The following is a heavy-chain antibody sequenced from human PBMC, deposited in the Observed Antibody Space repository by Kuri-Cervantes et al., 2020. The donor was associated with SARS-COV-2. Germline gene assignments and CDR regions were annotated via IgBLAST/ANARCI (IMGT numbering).Heavy chain of an antibody. CDR2: ISSSTTSI. V-gene: IGHV3-21*01. CDR1: GFTFSDYT. J-gene: IGHJ4*02. D-gene: IGHD3-16*01. Sequence: GGSLRLSCAASGFTFSDYTMHRVRRAPEKGLEWVSSISSSTTSIYYADSLRGRFTISRDNPKNSLYLQMDSLRDEDSAVYYCARDQKINDYPDQFDFWGQGTLVTVSS. CDR3: ARDQKINDYPDQFDF.